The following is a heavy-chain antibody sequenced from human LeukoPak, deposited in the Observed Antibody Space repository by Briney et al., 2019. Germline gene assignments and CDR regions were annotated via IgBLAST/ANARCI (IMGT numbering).Heavy chain of an antibody. CDR3: ARELIAAAAPVDL. D-gene: IGHD6-13*01. J-gene: IGHJ2*01. V-gene: IGHV1-2*02. CDR1: GYTFTGYY. CDR2: INPNSGGT. Sequence: GASVKVSCKASGYTFTGYYMHWVRQAPGQELEWMGWINPNSGGTNYAQKFQGRVTMTRDTSISTAYMELSRLRSDDTAVYYCARELIAAAAPVDLWGRGTLVTVSS.